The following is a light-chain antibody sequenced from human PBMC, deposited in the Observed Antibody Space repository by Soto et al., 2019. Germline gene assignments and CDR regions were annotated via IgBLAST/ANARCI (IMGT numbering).Light chain of an antibody. V-gene: IGKV3-15*01. CDR2: GAS. CDR1: QSVSSN. J-gene: IGKJ4*01. Sequence: VIPQSPATLSGSPGERATLSCRASQSVSSNLAWYQQKPGQTPRLLMYGASTRATGIPARFSGSGSGTEFTLTISSLQSEDFAVYYCQQYHKWPPFTLGGGTKVDIK. CDR3: QQYHKWPPFT.